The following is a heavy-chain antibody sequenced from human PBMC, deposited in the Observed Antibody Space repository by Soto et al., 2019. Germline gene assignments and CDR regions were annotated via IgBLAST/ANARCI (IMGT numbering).Heavy chain of an antibody. J-gene: IGHJ6*01. D-gene: IGHD6-19*01. Sequence: QVQLVESGGGVVQPGRSLRLSCAASGFTFSSYGMHWVRQAPGKGLEWVAVISYDGSNKYYADSVKGRFTISRDNSKNTLYLQMNSLRAEDTAVYYCAKVVEQWLVPSWMDVW. CDR2: ISYDGSNK. V-gene: IGHV3-30*18. CDR1: GFTFSSYG. CDR3: AKVVEQWLVPSWMDV.